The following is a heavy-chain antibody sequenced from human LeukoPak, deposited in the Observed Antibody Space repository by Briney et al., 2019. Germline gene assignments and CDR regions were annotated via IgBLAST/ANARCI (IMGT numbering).Heavy chain of an antibody. J-gene: IGHJ4*02. CDR3: ATTPLVGTRGY. V-gene: IGHV3-23*01. D-gene: IGHD1-26*01. CDR2: ISSSGGKT. CDR1: GFTFSSYA. Sequence: GGSLRLSCAASGFTFSSYAMCWVRQAPGKGLEWVSFISSSGGKTYYSDSVKGRFTISRDNSKGTLFLQMNSLRAEDTAVYYCATTPLVGTRGYWGQGTLVTVSS.